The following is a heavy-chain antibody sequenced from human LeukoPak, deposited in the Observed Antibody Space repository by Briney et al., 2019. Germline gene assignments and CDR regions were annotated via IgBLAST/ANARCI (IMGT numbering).Heavy chain of an antibody. CDR1: GGSFSGYY. CDR2: IYYSGST. D-gene: IGHD2-21*02. CDR3: ARVEDCGGDCAYYFDY. Sequence: PSETLSLTCAVYGGSFSGYYWSWIRQPPGKGLEWIGYIYYSGSTNYNPSLKSRVTISVDTSKNQFSLKLSSVTAADTAVYYCARVEDCGGDCAYYFDYWGQGTLVTVSS. V-gene: IGHV4-59*01. J-gene: IGHJ4*02.